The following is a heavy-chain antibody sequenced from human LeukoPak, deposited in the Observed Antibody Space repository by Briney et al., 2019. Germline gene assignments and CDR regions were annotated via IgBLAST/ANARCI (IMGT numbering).Heavy chain of an antibody. CDR1: GGSISSSSYY. J-gene: IGHJ4*02. CDR3: ARRRWELHPSHRYFDY. V-gene: IGHV4-39*07. Sequence: SETLSLTCTVSGGSISSSSYYWGWIRQPPGKGLEWIGMISYSGSTYYNPSLKSRVTISVDTSKNQFSLKLSSVTAADTAVYYCARRRWELHPSHRYFDYWGQGTLVTVSS. CDR2: ISYSGST. D-gene: IGHD1-26*01.